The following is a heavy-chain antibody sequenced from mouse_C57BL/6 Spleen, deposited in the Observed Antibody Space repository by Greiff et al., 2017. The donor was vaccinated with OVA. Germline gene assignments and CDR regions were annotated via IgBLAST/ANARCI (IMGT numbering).Heavy chain of an antibody. CDR1: GYTFTSYW. CDR2: IDPSDSYT. D-gene: IGHD1-1*01. Sequence: QVQLQQPGAELVKPGASVKLSCKASGYTFTSYWMQWVKQRPGQGLEWIGEIDPSDSYTNYNQKFKGKATLTVDTSSSTAYMQLSSLTSEDSAVYYRARSTPYYYGSSSYYFDYWGQGTTLTVSS. J-gene: IGHJ2*01. CDR3: ARSTPYYYGSSSYYFDY. V-gene: IGHV1-50*01.